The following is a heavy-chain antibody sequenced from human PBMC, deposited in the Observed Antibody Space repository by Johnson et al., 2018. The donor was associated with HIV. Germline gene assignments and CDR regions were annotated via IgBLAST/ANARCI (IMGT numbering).Heavy chain of an antibody. CDR3: ARVNYDFWSGQGPCDS. D-gene: IGHD3-3*01. J-gene: IGHJ3*02. CDR2: ITYDGSNQ. Sequence: QVQLVESGGGVVQPGRSLRLSCAASGFTFSTYGMHWVRQAPGKGLEWVAVITYDGSNQYYGDSVKGRFTISRDNAKNSLYLQINSLRAEDTAVYYCARVNYDFWSGQGPCDSWCQGTMVTVSS. V-gene: IGHV3-30*03. CDR1: GFTFSTYG.